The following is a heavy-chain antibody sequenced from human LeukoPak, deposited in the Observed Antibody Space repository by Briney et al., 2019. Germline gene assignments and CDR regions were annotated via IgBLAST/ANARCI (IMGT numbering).Heavy chain of an antibody. Sequence: GGSLRLSCVASGFTFSSHWMHWVRQVPGKGLMWDSRINGDGSRIHYGDSVKGRFTISRDNAKNTLYLQMTSLRGDDTAIYFCARDALGGRTKFDSWGHGSLVTVSS. CDR2: INGDGSRI. CDR1: GFTFSSHW. D-gene: IGHD3-16*01. V-gene: IGHV3-74*01. J-gene: IGHJ4*01. CDR3: ARDALGGRTKFDS.